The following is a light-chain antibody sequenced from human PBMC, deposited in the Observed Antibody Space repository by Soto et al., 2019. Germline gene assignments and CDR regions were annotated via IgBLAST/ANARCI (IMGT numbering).Light chain of an antibody. J-gene: IGLJ1*01. Sequence: QSLRAQPASLSGSPGQSITISCTGTNSDIGTYNYVSWSQQHPGKAPKLMIYEVNNRPSGVSNRFSGSKSGNTASLTISGLQAEDEADYYCSSYTSSSTYVFGTGTKVTVL. V-gene: IGLV2-14*01. CDR2: EVN. CDR3: SSYTSSSTYV. CDR1: NSDIGTYNY.